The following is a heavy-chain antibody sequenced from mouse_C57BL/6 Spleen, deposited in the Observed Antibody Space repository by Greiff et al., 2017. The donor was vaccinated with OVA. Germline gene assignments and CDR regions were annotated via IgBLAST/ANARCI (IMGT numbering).Heavy chain of an antibody. V-gene: IGHV1-82*01. Sequence: VQLQQSGPELVKPGASVKISCKASGYAFSSSWMNWVKQRPGQGLEWIGRIYPGDGDTNYNGKFKGKATLTADKSSSTAYMQLSSLTSEDSAVYFCARINWGEGFAYWGQGTLVTVSA. CDR1: GYAFSSSW. D-gene: IGHD4-1*01. J-gene: IGHJ3*01. CDR2: IYPGDGDT. CDR3: ARINWGEGFAY.